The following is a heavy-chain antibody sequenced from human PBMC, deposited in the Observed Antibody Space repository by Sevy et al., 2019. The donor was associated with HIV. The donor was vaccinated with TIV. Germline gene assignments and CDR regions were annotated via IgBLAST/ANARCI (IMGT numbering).Heavy chain of an antibody. CDR2: IYYSGST. CDR3: ARSEYSSSSFDY. D-gene: IGHD6-6*01. V-gene: IGHV4-31*03. Sequence: SETLSLTCTVSGGSISSGGYYWSWIRQHPGKGLEWIGYIYYSGSTYYNPSLKSRVTISVDTSKNQFSLKLSSVTAADTAGYYWARSEYSSSSFDYWGQGTLVTVSS. J-gene: IGHJ4*02. CDR1: GGSISSGGYY.